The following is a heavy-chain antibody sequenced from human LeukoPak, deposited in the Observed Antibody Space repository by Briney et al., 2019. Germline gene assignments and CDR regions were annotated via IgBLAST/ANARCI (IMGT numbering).Heavy chain of an antibody. D-gene: IGHD6-19*01. Sequence: GGSLRLSCAASGFTFSSYAMSWVPQAPGKGLEWVSNISGSGSGGNTYYADSVKGRFTISRDNAKNALYLQMNSLRAEDTAVYYCARGSSGWYGIHYWGQGALVNVSS. V-gene: IGHV3-23*01. CDR2: ISGSGSGGNT. J-gene: IGHJ4*02. CDR1: GFTFSSYA. CDR3: ARGSSGWYGIHY.